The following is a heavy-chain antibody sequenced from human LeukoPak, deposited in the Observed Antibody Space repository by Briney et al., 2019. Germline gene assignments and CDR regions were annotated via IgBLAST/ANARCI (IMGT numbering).Heavy chain of an antibody. J-gene: IGHJ5*02. CDR1: GYTFNSYH. V-gene: IGHV1-8*01. CDR3: ARGYYGS. D-gene: IGHD3-10*01. Sequence: ASVKVSCKASGYTFNSYHINWVRQATGQGLAWMGWMNPNSGNTAYAQKFQGRVTMTRNTSISTAYMELSSLRSEDTAVYYCARGYYGSWGQGTLVTVSS. CDR2: MNPNSGNT.